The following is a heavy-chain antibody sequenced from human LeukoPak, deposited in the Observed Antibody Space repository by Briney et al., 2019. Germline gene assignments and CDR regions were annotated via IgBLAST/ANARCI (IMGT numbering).Heavy chain of an antibody. V-gene: IGHV4-59*08. CDR3: ARYLPVEPDAFDI. D-gene: IGHD1-1*01. J-gene: IGHJ3*02. Sequence: SETLSLTCTVSGGSISSHYWSWIRQPPGKGLEWIGYIYYSGSTNYNPSLKSRVTISVDTSKNQFSLKLSSVTAADTAVYYRARYLPVEPDAFDIWGQGTMVTVSS. CDR1: GGSISSHY. CDR2: IYYSGST.